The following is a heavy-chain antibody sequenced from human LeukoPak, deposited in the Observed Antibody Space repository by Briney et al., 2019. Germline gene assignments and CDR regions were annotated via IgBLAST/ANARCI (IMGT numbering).Heavy chain of an antibody. CDR3: ARDLMVATGRPQRIDY. CDR2: INAGNGNT. J-gene: IGHJ4*02. Sequence: ASVKVSCKASGYTFTNYAIHWVHQAPGQRLEWMAWINAGNGNTKYSQKFQGRVTVTRDTSASTAYMELSSLKSEDTPLYYCARDLMVATGRPQRIDYWGQGTLVTVSS. CDR1: GYTFTNYA. D-gene: IGHD2-8*01. V-gene: IGHV1-3*01.